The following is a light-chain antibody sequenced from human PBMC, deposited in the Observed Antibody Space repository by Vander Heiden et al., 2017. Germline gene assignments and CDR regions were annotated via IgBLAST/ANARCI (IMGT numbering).Light chain of an antibody. CDR1: QSVSSSY. CDR3: QQYGSSPLYT. Sequence: IVLTQSPGTLSLSPGERATLSCRASQSVSSSYLAWYQQKPGQAPRLLIYGASSRATGIPDRFCGSGSGTDFTLTISRLEPEDFAVYYCQQYGSSPLYTFGQGTKLEIK. V-gene: IGKV3-20*01. CDR2: GAS. J-gene: IGKJ2*01.